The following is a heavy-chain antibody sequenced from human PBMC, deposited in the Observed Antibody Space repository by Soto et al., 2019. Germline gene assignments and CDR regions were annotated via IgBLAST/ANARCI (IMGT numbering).Heavy chain of an antibody. CDR2: IIPIFGTA. Sequence: QVQLVQSGAEVKKPGSSVKVSCKASGGTFSSYAISWVRQAPGQGLEWMGGIIPIFGTANYAQKFQGRVTITADESTSTAYMELSSLRSEDTAVYYCAREEGYSYGAYYSYYGMDVWGQGTTVTVSS. J-gene: IGHJ6*02. CDR1: GGTFSSYA. V-gene: IGHV1-69*01. D-gene: IGHD5-18*01. CDR3: AREEGYSYGAYYSYYGMDV.